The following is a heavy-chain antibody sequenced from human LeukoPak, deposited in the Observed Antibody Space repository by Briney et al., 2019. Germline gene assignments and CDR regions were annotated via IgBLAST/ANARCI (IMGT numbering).Heavy chain of an antibody. Sequence: GASVKVSCKASGYTFINYYMHWVRQAPGQGLEWMGIINPSGGSTSYAQKFQGRVTMTRDTSTSTVYMELSSLRSEDTAVYYCARDESTSILWWWGQGTLGTVSS. V-gene: IGHV1-46*01. CDR2: INPSGGST. D-gene: IGHD2-21*01. CDR3: ARDESTSILWW. J-gene: IGHJ1*01. CDR1: GYTFINYY.